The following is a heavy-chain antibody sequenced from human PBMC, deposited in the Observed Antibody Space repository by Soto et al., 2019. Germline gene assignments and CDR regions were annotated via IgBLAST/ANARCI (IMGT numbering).Heavy chain of an antibody. J-gene: IGHJ6*03. Sequence: EVQLLESGGGMIQPGGSLRLSCAASGFTFTTYAMSWVRQAPGKGLEWVSGISGSGDGTYHADSVQGRFTISRDNSKNTLYLLMNSLRAEDTAVYYCAKDFGYCSGGRCFMDVGGKGTTVTVSS. CDR1: GFTFTTYA. CDR2: ISGSGDGT. CDR3: AKDFGYCSGGRCFMDV. D-gene: IGHD2-15*01. V-gene: IGHV3-23*01.